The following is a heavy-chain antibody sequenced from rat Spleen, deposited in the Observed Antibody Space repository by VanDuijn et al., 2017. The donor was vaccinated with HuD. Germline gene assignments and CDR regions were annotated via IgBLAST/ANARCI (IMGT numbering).Heavy chain of an antibody. CDR1: GFTFSNYD. D-gene: IGHD3-1*01. Sequence: SLKLSCAASGFTFSNYDMAWVRQAPTTGLEWVASISPSGGSTYYRDSVKGRFTISRDNAKSTLYLQMDSLRSEDTATYYCARHPPYWYFDFWGPGTMVTVSS. J-gene: IGHJ1*01. CDR2: ISPSGGST. CDR3: ARHPPYWYFDF. V-gene: IGHV5S23*01.